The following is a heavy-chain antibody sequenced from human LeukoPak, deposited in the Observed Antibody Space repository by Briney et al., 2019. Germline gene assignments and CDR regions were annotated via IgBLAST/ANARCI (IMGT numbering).Heavy chain of an antibody. Sequence: KPSETLSLTCTVSGGSISSSSYYWGWIRQPPGKGLEWIGTIYYSGSTYYNPSLKSRVTISVDTSKNQFSLKLSSVTATDTAVYYCARHYVQYGGDSYLNYWCQGTPVTVSS. V-gene: IGHV4-39*01. J-gene: IGHJ4*02. CDR1: GGSISSSSYY. D-gene: IGHD4-23*01. CDR3: ARHYVQYGGDSYLNY. CDR2: IYYSGST.